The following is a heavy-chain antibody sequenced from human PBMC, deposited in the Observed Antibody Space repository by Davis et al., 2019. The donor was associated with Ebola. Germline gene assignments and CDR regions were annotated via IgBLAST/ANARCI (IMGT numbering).Heavy chain of an antibody. Sequence: ASVKVSCKASGYTFTNYYMHWVRQAPGQGLECMGGIIPMFGTGNYAQKFQGRLTMTRDTSTSTVDMQLSSLRSDDAALYYCARGGMEVTTARFDPWGQGTLVTVSS. D-gene: IGHD4/OR15-4a*01. V-gene: IGHV1-46*01. CDR3: ARGGMEVTTARFDP. J-gene: IGHJ5*02. CDR2: IIPMFGTG. CDR1: GYTFTNYY.